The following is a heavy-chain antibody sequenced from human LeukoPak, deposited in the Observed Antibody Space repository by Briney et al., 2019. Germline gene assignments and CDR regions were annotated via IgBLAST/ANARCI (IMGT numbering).Heavy chain of an antibody. CDR3: ARVYDSDPYYYGRFDY. D-gene: IGHD3-22*01. V-gene: IGHV1-2*02. CDR1: RYTFSDYY. CDR2: INPNSGGT. J-gene: IGHJ4*02. Sequence: ASVKVSCKASRYTFSDYYIHWVRQAPGQGLEWMGRINPNSGGTHYAQTFQGRVTMTRDTSISTAYMELRSLRSDDTAVYFCARVYDSDPYYYGRFDYWGQGTLVTVSS.